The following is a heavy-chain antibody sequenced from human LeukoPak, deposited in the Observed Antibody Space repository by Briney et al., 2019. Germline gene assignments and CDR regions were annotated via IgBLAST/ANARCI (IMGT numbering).Heavy chain of an antibody. CDR1: GLTFSSYA. D-gene: IGHD6-19*01. CDR3: AKVGWFYYFDY. Sequence: GGSLRLSCAASGLTFSSYAMSWVRQAPGKGLEWVSVISGSGGSTYYADSVKGRFTISRDNSKNTLYLQMNSLRAEDTAVYYCAKVGWFYYFDYWGQGTLVTVSS. CDR2: ISGSGGST. V-gene: IGHV3-23*01. J-gene: IGHJ4*02.